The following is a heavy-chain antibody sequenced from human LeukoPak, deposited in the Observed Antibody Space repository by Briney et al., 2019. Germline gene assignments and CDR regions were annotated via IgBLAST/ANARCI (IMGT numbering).Heavy chain of an antibody. V-gene: IGHV1-18*01. J-gene: IGHJ6*02. Sequence: ASVKVPCKASGYTFTSYGISWVRQAPGQGLEWMGWISAYNGNTNYAQKLQGRVTMTTDTSTSTAYMELRSLRSDDTAVYYCARDLEARGVIPNVYGMDVWGQGTTVTVSS. CDR2: ISAYNGNT. CDR1: GYTFTSYG. D-gene: IGHD3-10*01. CDR3: ARDLEARGVIPNVYGMDV.